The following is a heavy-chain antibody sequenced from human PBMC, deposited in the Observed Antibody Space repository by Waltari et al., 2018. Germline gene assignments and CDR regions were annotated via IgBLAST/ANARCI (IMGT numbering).Heavy chain of an antibody. CDR1: GASFSAYY. CDR3: TRGGNYDFWSHSPFVDP. V-gene: IGHV4-34*01. CDR2: IRQPGKP. Sequence: QVQLQQWGAGLLKPSETLSLTCSVSGASFSAYYWGWVRHVPGKGLEWIGQIRQPGKPNYNPALQVRVAISIDTSRNQFSLRVFSVTAADTGLYFCTRGGNYDFWSHSPFVDPWGQGTQVTVSS. D-gene: IGHD3-3*01. J-gene: IGHJ5*02.